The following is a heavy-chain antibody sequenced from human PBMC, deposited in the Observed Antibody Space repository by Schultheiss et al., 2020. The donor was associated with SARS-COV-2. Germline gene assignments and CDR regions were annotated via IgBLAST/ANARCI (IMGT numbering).Heavy chain of an antibody. CDR1: GFTVSSNY. V-gene: IGHV3-66*01. Sequence: GGSLRLSCAASGFTVSSNYMSWVRQAPGKGLEWVSVIYSGGSTYYADSVKGRFTISRDNSKNTLYLQMNSLRAEDTAVYYCARDAARYCSSTSCYLYYFDYWGQGTLVTVSS. D-gene: IGHD2-2*01. J-gene: IGHJ4*02. CDR3: ARDAARYCSSTSCYLYYFDY. CDR2: IYSGGST.